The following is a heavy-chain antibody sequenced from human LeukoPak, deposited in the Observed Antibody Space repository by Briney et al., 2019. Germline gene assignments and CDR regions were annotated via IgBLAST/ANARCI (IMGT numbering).Heavy chain of an antibody. CDR1: GFTFSSYA. D-gene: IGHD6-13*01. J-gene: IGHJ4*02. CDR2: ISGSGGST. Sequence: AGGSLRLSCAASGFTFSSYAMSWVRQAPGKGLEWVSAISGSGGSTYYADSVKGRFTISRDNSKNTLYLQMNSLRAEDTAVYYCAKGSSWYVGTNCAYWGQGTLVTVSS. V-gene: IGHV3-23*01. CDR3: AKGSSWYVGTNCAY.